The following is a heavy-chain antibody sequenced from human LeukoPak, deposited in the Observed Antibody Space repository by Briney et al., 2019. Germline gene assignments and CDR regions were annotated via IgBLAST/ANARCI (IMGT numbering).Heavy chain of an antibody. J-gene: IGHJ4*02. CDR3: AKDPLAYCGGDCSYYFDY. Sequence: SETLSLTCAVYGGSFSGYYWSWIRQPPGKGLEWIGEINHSGSTNYNPSLKSRVTISVDTSKNQFSLKLSSVTAADTAVYYCAKDPLAYCGGDCSYYFDYWGQGTLVTVSS. CDR1: GGSFSGYY. D-gene: IGHD2-21*02. V-gene: IGHV4-34*01. CDR2: INHSGST.